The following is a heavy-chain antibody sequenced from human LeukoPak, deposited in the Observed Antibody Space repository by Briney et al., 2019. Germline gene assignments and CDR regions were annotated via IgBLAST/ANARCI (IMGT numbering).Heavy chain of an antibody. CDR3: ARVHEILIAAAGIYFDY. CDR1: GFTFSSYW. J-gene: IGHJ4*02. V-gene: IGHV3-7*01. Sequence: GGSLRLSCAASGFTFSSYWMSWVRQAPGKGLEWVANIKQDGSEKYYVGSVKGRFTISRDNAKNSLYLQMNSLRAEDTAVYYCARVHEILIAAAGIYFDYWGQGTLVTVSS. D-gene: IGHD6-13*01. CDR2: IKQDGSEK.